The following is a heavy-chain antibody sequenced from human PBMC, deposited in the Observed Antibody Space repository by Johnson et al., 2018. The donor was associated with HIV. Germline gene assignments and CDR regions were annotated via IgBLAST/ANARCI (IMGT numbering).Heavy chain of an antibody. CDR2: LRHDGHNK. CDR1: GFTFSNYG. CDR3: AKPVVPAGDDLDMYEFAFYI. D-gene: IGHD2-2*01. Sequence: QVQLVESGGGVVQPGGSRRLSCAAFGFTFSNYGMHWVRLAPGKGPEWVAVLRHDGHNKYYADSVKGRFTISRDNSKNTLSMQMNSLRVEDSAVYYCAKPVVPAGDDLDMYEFAFYIWGQGTMVTVS. V-gene: IGHV3-30*02. J-gene: IGHJ3*02.